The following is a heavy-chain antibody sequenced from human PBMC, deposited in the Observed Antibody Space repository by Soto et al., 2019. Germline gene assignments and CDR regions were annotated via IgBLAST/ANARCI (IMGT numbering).Heavy chain of an antibody. CDR2: IYYSGST. Sequence: LSLTCTVSGGSISTYYWTWIRQPPGKGLEWIGYIYYSGSTYYNPSLKSRVTISVDTPKNQFSLKLSSVTAADTAVYYCARAEVGYDLLTGYYPSGHYGMDVWGQGTTVTVSS. D-gene: IGHD3-9*01. CDR3: ARAEVGYDLLTGYYPSGHYGMDV. J-gene: IGHJ6*02. V-gene: IGHV4-59*01. CDR1: GGSISTYY.